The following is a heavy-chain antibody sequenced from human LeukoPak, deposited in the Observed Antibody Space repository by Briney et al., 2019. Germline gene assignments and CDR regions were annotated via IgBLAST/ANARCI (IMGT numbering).Heavy chain of an antibody. CDR3: ARDKIVGATHFDY. V-gene: IGHV3-7*01. CDR1: GFTFSSYW. CDR2: INQDGSEK. Sequence: GGSLRLSCAASGFTFSSYWMSWVRQAPGKGLEWVANINQDGSEKYYVDSVKGRFTISRDNAKNSLYLQMNSLRAEDTAVYYCARDKIVGATHFDYWGQGILVTVSS. J-gene: IGHJ4*02. D-gene: IGHD1-26*01.